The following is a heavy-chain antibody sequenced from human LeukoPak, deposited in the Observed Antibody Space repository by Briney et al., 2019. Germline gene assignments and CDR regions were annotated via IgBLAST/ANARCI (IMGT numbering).Heavy chain of an antibody. Sequence: GGSLRLSCAASGFTFSSYAMSWVRQAPGKGLEWVSDISGSGGSTYYADSVKGRFTISRDNSKNTLYLQMNSLRAEDTAVYYCAKSIVSRITIFGVVIANFDYWGQGTLVTVSS. CDR1: GFTFSSYA. CDR3: AKSIVSRITIFGVVIANFDY. J-gene: IGHJ4*02. V-gene: IGHV3-23*01. CDR2: ISGSGGST. D-gene: IGHD3-3*01.